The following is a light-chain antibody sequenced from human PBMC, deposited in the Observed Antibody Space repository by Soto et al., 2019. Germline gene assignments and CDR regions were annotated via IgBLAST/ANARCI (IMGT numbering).Light chain of an antibody. J-gene: IGLJ3*02. V-gene: IGLV6-57*03. Sequence: NFMLTQPHSVSESPGKTVTISCTRSSGSIASNYVQWYQQRPGSAPTTVIYEYNQRPSGVPDRFSGSIDSSSNSASLTISGLKTADEADYYCQSYYSSNLWVFGGGTKLTVL. CDR1: SGSIASNY. CDR3: QSYYSSNLWV. CDR2: EYN.